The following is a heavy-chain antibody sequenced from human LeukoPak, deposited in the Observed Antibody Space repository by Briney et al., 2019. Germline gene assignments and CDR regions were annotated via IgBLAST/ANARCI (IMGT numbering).Heavy chain of an antibody. D-gene: IGHD1-26*01. Sequence: PSETLSLTCTVSGDSTSSDRYYGGWVRQPPGKGLEWIGNIYYSGSTYYNPSLKSRVTMSVDTSKNQFFLKLNSVTAADTAVYYCARGRPYNGGYHLDYWGQGTLVTVSA. J-gene: IGHJ4*02. CDR3: ARGRPYNGGYHLDY. CDR1: GDSTSSDRYY. V-gene: IGHV4-39*01. CDR2: IYYSGST.